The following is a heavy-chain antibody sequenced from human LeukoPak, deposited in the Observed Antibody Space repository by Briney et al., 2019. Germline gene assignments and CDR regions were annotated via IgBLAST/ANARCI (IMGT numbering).Heavy chain of an antibody. J-gene: IGHJ5*02. CDR1: GFTFSNFW. Sequence: GGSLRLSCAASGFTFSNFWMSWVRQAPGKGLEWVATIRQDGSQKYYVDSVKGRFTISRDNSKNTLYLQMNSLRAEDTAVYYCAKDRMVRGVNWFDPWGQGTLVTVSS. CDR3: AKDRMVRGVNWFDP. CDR2: IRQDGSQK. D-gene: IGHD3-10*01. V-gene: IGHV3-7*03.